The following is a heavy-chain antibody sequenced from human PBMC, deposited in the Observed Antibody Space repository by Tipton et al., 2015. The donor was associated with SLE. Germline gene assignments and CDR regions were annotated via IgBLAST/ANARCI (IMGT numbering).Heavy chain of an antibody. CDR2: IYTSGST. CDR3: ARDMGGPFDH. CDR1: GGSISSGSYY. Sequence: TLSLTCSVSGGSISSGSYYWSWIRQPAGKGLEWIGRIYTSGSTNYNPSLQSRVSISIDTSKNQFYLNLSSVTAADTAIYYCARDMGGPFDHWGQGTLVTVSS. J-gene: IGHJ4*02. V-gene: IGHV4-61*02. D-gene: IGHD3-16*01.